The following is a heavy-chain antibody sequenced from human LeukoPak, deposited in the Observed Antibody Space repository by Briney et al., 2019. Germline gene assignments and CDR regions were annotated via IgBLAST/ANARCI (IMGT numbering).Heavy chain of an antibody. J-gene: IGHJ4*02. CDR3: ARHASNYGPYYFDY. CDR2: INHSGST. CDR1: GGSFNGYY. V-gene: IGHV4-34*01. D-gene: IGHD4-17*01. Sequence: SETLSLTCAVYGGSFNGYYWSWIRQPPGKGLEWIGEINHSGSTNYNPSLTSRVTISVDTSKNQFSLKLSSVTAADTAVYYCARHASNYGPYYFDYWGQGTLVTVSS.